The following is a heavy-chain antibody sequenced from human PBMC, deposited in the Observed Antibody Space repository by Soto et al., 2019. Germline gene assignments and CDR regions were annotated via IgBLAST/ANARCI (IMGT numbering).Heavy chain of an antibody. J-gene: IGHJ6*02. D-gene: IGHD3-3*01. Sequence: ASVKVSCKASGYTFTGYYMHWVRQAPGQGLEWMGWINPNSGGTNYAQKFQGWVTMTRDTSISTAYMELSRLRSDDTAVYYCAREIVDFWSGYDLDYYYYGMDVWGQGTTVTVSS. CDR1: GYTFTGYY. CDR3: AREIVDFWSGYDLDYYYYGMDV. V-gene: IGHV1-2*04. CDR2: INPNSGGT.